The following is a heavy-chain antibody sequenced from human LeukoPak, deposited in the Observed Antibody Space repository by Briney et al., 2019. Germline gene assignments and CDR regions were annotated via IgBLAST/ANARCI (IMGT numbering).Heavy chain of an antibody. D-gene: IGHD3-9*01. CDR1: GFTFSSYA. V-gene: IGHV3-30-3*01. Sequence: GRSLRLSCAASGFTFSSYAMHWVRQAPGKGLEWVAVISYDGSNKYYADSVKGRFTISRDNSKNTLYLQMNSLRAEDTAVYYCARDPYYDILTGYCSGGAYYGMDVWGQGTTVTVSS. CDR3: ARDPYYDILTGYCSGGAYYGMDV. J-gene: IGHJ6*02. CDR2: ISYDGSNK.